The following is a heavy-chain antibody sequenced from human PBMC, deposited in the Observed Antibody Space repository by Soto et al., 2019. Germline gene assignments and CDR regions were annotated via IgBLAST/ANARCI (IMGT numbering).Heavy chain of an antibody. CDR1: GFTLSSYA. CDR2: ISYDGSNK. J-gene: IGHJ6*01. Sequence: QVQLVESGGGVVQPGRSLRLSCAASGFTLSSYAMHWVRQAPGKGREWVAVISYDGSNKYYADSVMGRFTISRDNSKKTLYLPMNSRRAEDTAVYYCARDRELGCDGMDVWGQGTTVTVSS. CDR3: ARDRELGCDGMDV. D-gene: IGHD1-26*01. V-gene: IGHV3-30-3*01.